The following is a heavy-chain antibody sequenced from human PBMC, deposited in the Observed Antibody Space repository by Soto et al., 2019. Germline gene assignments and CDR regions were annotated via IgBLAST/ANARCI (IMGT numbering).Heavy chain of an antibody. CDR1: GFTSEHYS. CDR3: TKRRSARPGFDAFDL. CDR2: ISGNSGSS. J-gene: IGHJ3*01. V-gene: IGHV3-9*02. D-gene: IGHD3-10*01. Sequence: PGGSLRLSCGASGFTSEHYSLHWVRQFPGKGLEWVAGISGNSGSSGYADSVRGRFTVSRDNAKNSLFLQMSSLSPEDTALYYCTKRRSARPGFDAFDLWGQGTMVTVSS.